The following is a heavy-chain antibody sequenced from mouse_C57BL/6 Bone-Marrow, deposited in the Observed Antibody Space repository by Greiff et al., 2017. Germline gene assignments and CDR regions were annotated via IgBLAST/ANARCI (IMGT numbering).Heavy chain of an antibody. V-gene: IGHV5-4*01. Sequence: EVQVVESGGGLVKPGGSLKLSCAASGFTFSSYAMSWVRQTPEKRLEWVATISDGGSYTYYPDNVKGRFTISRDNAKNNLYLQMSHLKSENTAMYYCARDRGQLRLNYFDYWGRGTTLTVSS. CDR3: ARDRGQLRLNYFDY. CDR1: GFTFSSYA. CDR2: ISDGGSYT. D-gene: IGHD3-2*02. J-gene: IGHJ2*01.